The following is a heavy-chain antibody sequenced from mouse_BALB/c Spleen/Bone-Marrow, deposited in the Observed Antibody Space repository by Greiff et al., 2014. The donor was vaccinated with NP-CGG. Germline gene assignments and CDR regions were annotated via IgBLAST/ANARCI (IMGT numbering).Heavy chain of an antibody. D-gene: IGHD2-14*01. CDR1: GFNIKDTY. CDR3: AYYRYDEGGFAF. CDR2: IEPANGNT. V-gene: IGHV14-3*02. J-gene: IGHJ3*01. Sequence: VQLQQSGAELVKPGASVKLSCTASGFNIKDTYMHWVKQRPEQGLEWIVGIEPANGNTKYDPKFQGKATITADTSSNTAYLQLSSLTSEDTAVYYCAYYRYDEGGFAFWGQGTLVTVSA.